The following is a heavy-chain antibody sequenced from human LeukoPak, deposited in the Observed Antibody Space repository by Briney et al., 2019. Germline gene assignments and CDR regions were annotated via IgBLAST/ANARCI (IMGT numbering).Heavy chain of an antibody. CDR1: GGSISSYY. J-gene: IGHJ5*02. V-gene: IGHV4-59*01. CDR2: IYYSGST. D-gene: IGHD1-26*01. CDR3: ARSYSGSYLSWFDP. Sequence: PSETLSLTCTVSGGSISSYYWSWIRQPPGKGLEWIGYIYYSGSTNYNPSLKSRVTISVDTSKNQFSLKLSSVTAADTAVCYCARSYSGSYLSWFDPWGQGTLVTVSS.